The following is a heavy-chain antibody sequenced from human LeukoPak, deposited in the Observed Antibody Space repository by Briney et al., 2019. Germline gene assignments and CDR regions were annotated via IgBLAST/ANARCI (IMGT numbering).Heavy chain of an antibody. J-gene: IGHJ4*02. CDR3: AKDKGDSSGWLYYFDY. D-gene: IGHD6-19*01. CDR2: ISGSGGST. CDR1: GFTFSSYA. V-gene: IGHV3-23*01. Sequence: GGSLRLSCAASGFTFSSYAMSWVRQAPGKGREGVSAISGSGGSTYYADSVKGRFTISRDNSKNTLYLQMNSLRAEDTAVYCRAKDKGDSSGWLYYFDYWGQGTLVTVPS.